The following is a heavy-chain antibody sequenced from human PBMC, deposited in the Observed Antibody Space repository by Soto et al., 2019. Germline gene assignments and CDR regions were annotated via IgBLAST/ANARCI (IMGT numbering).Heavy chain of an antibody. Sequence: GASVKVSCKASGYTFTSYGISWVRHAPGQGLEWMGWISAYNGNTNYAQKLQGRVTMTTDTSTSTAYMELRSLRSDDTAVYYCARDIWWLGNSDAFDIWGQGTMVTVSS. J-gene: IGHJ3*02. CDR1: GYTFTSYG. CDR3: ARDIWWLGNSDAFDI. CDR2: ISAYNGNT. V-gene: IGHV1-18*01. D-gene: IGHD5-12*01.